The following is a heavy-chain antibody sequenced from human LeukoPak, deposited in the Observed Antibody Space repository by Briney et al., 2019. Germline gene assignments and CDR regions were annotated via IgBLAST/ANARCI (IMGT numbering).Heavy chain of an antibody. CDR2: TNHSGST. CDR1: GGSFSGYY. V-gene: IGHV4-34*01. Sequence: SETLSLTCAVYGGSFSGYYWSWIRQPPGKGLEWIGETNHSGSTNYNPSLKSRVTISVDTSKNQFSLKLSSVTAADTAVYYCARSSSVRYFDWSPFDWFDPWGQGTLVTVSS. D-gene: IGHD3-9*01. CDR3: ARSSSVRYFDWSPFDWFDP. J-gene: IGHJ5*02.